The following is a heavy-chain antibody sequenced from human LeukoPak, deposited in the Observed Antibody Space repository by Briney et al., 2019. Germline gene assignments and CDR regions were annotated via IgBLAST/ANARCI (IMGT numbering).Heavy chain of an antibody. CDR2: IMPMFGKT. CDR3: ASFEVGA. J-gene: IGHJ5*02. Sequence: SVKVSCKASGGTFSSYDISWVRQAPGQGLEWMGGIMPMFGKTNYAQKFQGRVTTTADKATSTAYMELSSLRSDDTAVYYCASFEVGAWGQGTLVTVSS. CDR1: GGTFSSYD. D-gene: IGHD3-10*01. V-gene: IGHV1-69*06.